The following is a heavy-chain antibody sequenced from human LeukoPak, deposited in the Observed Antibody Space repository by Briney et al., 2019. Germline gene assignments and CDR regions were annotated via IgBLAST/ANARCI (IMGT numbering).Heavy chain of an antibody. CDR3: ARRGPGYQLPYNWFDP. D-gene: IGHD2-2*01. CDR1: GYSFTSYW. Sequence: KPGESLKISCKGSGYSFTSYWIGWVRQMPGKGLEWMGIIYPGDSDTRYSPSFQGQVTISADKSISTAYLQWSSLKASDTAMYYCARRGPGYQLPYNWFDPWGQGTLVTVSS. J-gene: IGHJ5*02. V-gene: IGHV5-51*01. CDR2: IYPGDSDT.